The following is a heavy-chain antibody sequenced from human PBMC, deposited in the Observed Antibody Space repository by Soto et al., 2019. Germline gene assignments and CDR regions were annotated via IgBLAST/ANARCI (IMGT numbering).Heavy chain of an antibody. CDR1: GFTFSSYA. CDR3: AKDVAFYGSGSYYNEGGYFDY. J-gene: IGHJ4*02. V-gene: IGHV3-23*01. D-gene: IGHD3-10*01. Sequence: EVQLLESGGGLVQPGGSLRLSCAASGFTFSSYAMSWVRQAPGKGLEWVSAISGSGGSTYYADSVKGRFTISRDNSKNTRYLQMNSLRAEDTAVYYCAKDVAFYGSGSYYNEGGYFDYWGQGTLVTVSS. CDR2: ISGSGGST.